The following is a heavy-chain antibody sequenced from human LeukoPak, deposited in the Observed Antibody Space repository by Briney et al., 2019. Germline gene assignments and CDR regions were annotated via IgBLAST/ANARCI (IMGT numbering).Heavy chain of an antibody. D-gene: IGHD3-22*01. CDR3: ARKGYYYDSSGSYYFDY. CDR2: IIPIFGTA. Sequence: ASVKVSCKASGGTFSSYAISWVRQAPGQGLEWMGGIIPIFGTANYAQKFQGRVTITADESTGTAYMELSSLRSEDTAVYYCARKGYYYDSSGSYYFDYWGQGTLVTVSS. J-gene: IGHJ4*02. CDR1: GGTFSSYA. V-gene: IGHV1-69*13.